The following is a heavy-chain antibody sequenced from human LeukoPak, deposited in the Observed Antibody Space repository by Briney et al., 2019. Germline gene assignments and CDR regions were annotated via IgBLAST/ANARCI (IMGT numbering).Heavy chain of an antibody. CDR3: ARAVVPAAPFDS. CDR1: GFTFSSYA. D-gene: IGHD2-2*01. V-gene: IGHV3-23*05. J-gene: IGHJ4*02. CDR2: TYSGGST. Sequence: GGSLRLSCAASGFTFSSYAMSWVRQAPGKGLEWVSATYSGGSTYFADSVKGRFTISRHNSDNTVFLQMNSLRPEDTAVYFCARAVVPAAPFDSWGQGALVTVSS.